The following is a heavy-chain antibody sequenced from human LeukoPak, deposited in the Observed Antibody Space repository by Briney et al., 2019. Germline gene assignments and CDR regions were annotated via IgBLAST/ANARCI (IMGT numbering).Heavy chain of an antibody. V-gene: IGHV3-21*01. CDR1: GFTFSSYS. J-gene: IGHJ3*01. CDR2: ISSSNSYI. Sequence: GGSLRLSCAASGFTFSSYSMNWVRQAPGKGLEWVSSISSSNSYIYYADSVKGRFTISRDNAKNSLYLQMNSLRAEDTAVYYCARDPYYYGSGVNAFDVWGQGTMVTVSS. CDR3: ARDPYYYGSGVNAFDV. D-gene: IGHD3-10*01.